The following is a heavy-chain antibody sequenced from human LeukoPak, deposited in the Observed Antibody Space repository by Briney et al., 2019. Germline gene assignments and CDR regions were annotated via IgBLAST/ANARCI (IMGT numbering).Heavy chain of an antibody. CDR3: SKPLADNGDH. V-gene: IGHV3-74*01. CDR2: IKTDGSEA. CDR1: GFTFSNYW. D-gene: IGHD1-14*01. Sequence: GGSLRLSCVASGFTFSNYWMHWFRQAPGKGLVWVARIKTDGSEAGYADSVKGRFTISRDNSKNTLYLQMNSLISEDTAVYYCSKPLADNGDHWGQGTLVTVSS. J-gene: IGHJ4*02.